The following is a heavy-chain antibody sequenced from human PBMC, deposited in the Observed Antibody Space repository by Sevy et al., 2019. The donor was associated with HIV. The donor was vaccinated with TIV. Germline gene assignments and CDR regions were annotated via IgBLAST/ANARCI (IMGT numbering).Heavy chain of an antibody. Sequence: GESLKISCKGSGYSFINYWIGWVRQMPGKGLEWMGIIYPGDSDTRYSPSFQGQVTVSADNSISTAYLQWNSLQASDTAMYFCARGNVYNTVDYWCQGTLVTVSS. V-gene: IGHV5-51*01. CDR3: ARGNVYNTVDY. J-gene: IGHJ4*02. D-gene: IGHD5-18*01. CDR1: GYSFINYW. CDR2: IYPGDSDT.